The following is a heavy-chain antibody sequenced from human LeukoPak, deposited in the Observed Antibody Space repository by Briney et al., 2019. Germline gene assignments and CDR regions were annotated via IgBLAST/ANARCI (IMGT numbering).Heavy chain of an antibody. Sequence: GASMKVSCKASGGTFSSYAISWVRQAPGQGLEWMGRIIPILGIANYAQKFQGRVTITADKSTSTAYMELSSLRSEDTAVYYCARPFLSSVTTSYYYYGMDVWGQGTTVTVSS. CDR3: ARPFLSSVTTSYYYYGMDV. CDR2: IIPILGIA. J-gene: IGHJ6*02. CDR1: GGTFSSYA. V-gene: IGHV1-69*04. D-gene: IGHD4-17*01.